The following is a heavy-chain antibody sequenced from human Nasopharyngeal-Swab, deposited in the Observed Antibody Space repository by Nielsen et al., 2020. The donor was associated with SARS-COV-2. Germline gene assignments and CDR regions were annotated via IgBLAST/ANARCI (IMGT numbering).Heavy chain of an antibody. Sequence: GESLKISCAASGFTFSNAWMSWVRQAPGKGREWVGRIKSKTDSGTADYAAPVKGRFTIARDDSKNTLSLQMNSLKTEDTAVYYCTTDPKITMVRGVIRLFDYWGQGTLVTVSS. CDR3: TTDPKITMVRGVIRLFDY. CDR1: GFTFSNAW. CDR2: IKSKTDSGTA. J-gene: IGHJ4*02. V-gene: IGHV3-15*01. D-gene: IGHD3-10*01.